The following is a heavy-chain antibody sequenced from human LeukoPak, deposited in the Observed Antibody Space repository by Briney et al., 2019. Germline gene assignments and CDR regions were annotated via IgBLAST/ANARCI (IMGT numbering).Heavy chain of an antibody. CDR3: ARGLKN. CDR1: GGSFSGYY. V-gene: IGHV4-34*01. CDR2: INHSGST. Sequence: SETLSLTCAVYGGSFSGYYWSWIRQPPGKGLEWIGEINHSGSTNYDPSLKSRVTISVDTSKNQFSLKLSSVTAADTAVYYCARGLKNWGQGTLVTVSS. J-gene: IGHJ4*02.